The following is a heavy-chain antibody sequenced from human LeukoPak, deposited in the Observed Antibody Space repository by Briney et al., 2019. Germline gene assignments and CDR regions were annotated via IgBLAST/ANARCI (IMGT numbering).Heavy chain of an antibody. CDR2: MNPQSGNT. V-gene: IGHV1-8*03. Sequence: ASVKVSCKASGYMFTNYDINWVRQATGQGREGMGWMNPQSGNTGYAQKFRGRVTITRDTSITTAYMELSSLRYEDTAVYYCARGPNYSNFGSAYYYYMDVWGKGTTVTVSS. CDR1: GYMFTNYD. CDR3: ARGPNYSNFGSAYYYYMDV. D-gene: IGHD4-11*01. J-gene: IGHJ6*03.